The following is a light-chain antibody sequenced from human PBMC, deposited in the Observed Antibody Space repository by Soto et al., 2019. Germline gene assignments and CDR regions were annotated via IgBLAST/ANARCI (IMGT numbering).Light chain of an antibody. CDR3: QKYSSVPV. J-gene: IGKJ3*01. V-gene: IGKV1-27*01. CDR1: QGIRNH. CDR2: AAS. Sequence: DIQMTQSPTSLSASVGDRVTITCRASQGIRNHVAWYQQIPGKAPKLLIYAASTLQSGVPSRFSGSGSGTDFSLTIIGLQPEEVATYSCQKYSSVPVFGPGTKVEIK.